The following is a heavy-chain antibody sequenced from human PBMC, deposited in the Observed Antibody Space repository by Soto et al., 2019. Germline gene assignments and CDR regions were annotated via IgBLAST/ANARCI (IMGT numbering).Heavy chain of an antibody. J-gene: IGHJ3*02. CDR2: IYTSGNT. Sequence: SETLSLTCTVSGGSISSYYWSWIRQPAGKGLEWIGRIYTSGNTNYNPSLKSRVTMSVDTSKNQFSLKLSSVTAADTAVYYCARHAYYYDSSGYQFPFEIWGQGTMVTVSS. CDR3: ARHAYYYDSSGYQFPFEI. V-gene: IGHV4-4*07. CDR1: GGSISSYY. D-gene: IGHD3-22*01.